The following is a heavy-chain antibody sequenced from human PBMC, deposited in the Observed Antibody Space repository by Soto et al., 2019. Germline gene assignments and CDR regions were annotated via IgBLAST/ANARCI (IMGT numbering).Heavy chain of an antibody. CDR2: MSNNSSTI. J-gene: IGHJ6*02. V-gene: IGHV3-48*02. CDR1: GFTFSSYS. Sequence: EVQLVESGGGLVQPGGSLRLSCAASGFTFSSYSMNWVRQAPGKGLEWVAYMSNNSSTINYDDSVKGRFTISRDNAKNSLYLQMTSLRDEDTAVYYGAASPQIYYGMDVWGQGTTVTVSS. CDR3: AASPQIYYGMDV.